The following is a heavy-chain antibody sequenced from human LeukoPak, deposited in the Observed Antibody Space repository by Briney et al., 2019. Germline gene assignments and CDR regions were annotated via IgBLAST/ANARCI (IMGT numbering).Heavy chain of an antibody. CDR3: ARELASTADGDDAFHI. CDR1: GGSFSGYY. V-gene: IGHV4-34*01. D-gene: IGHD6-13*01. CDR2: INHSGST. J-gene: IGHJ3*02. Sequence: SETLSLTCADYGGSFSGYYWSWIRQPPGKGLEWIGEINHSGSTNYNPSLKSRVTISVDTSKNQFSLKLSSVTAADTAVYYCARELASTADGDDAFHIWGQGTMVTVSS.